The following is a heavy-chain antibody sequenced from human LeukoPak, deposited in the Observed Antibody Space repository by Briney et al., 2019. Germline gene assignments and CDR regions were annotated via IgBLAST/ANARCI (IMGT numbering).Heavy chain of an antibody. J-gene: IGHJ4*02. Sequence: PSETLSLTCTVSGGSISSSSYYWGWIRQPPGKGLEWIGSIYYSGSTYYNPSLKSRVTISVDTSKNQFSLKLSSVTAADTAVYYCARSSPYYYDSSGYRAFSVRVFDYWGQGTLVTVSS. CDR1: GGSISSSSYY. V-gene: IGHV4-39*01. D-gene: IGHD3-22*01. CDR2: IYYSGST. CDR3: ARSSPYYYDSSGYRAFSVRVFDY.